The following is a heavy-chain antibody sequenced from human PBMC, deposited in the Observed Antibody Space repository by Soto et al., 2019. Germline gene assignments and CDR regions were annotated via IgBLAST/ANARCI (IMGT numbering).Heavy chain of an antibody. CDR2: ISGSGGST. CDR1: GFTFSSYA. V-gene: IGHV3-23*01. D-gene: IGHD3-22*01. J-gene: IGHJ4*02. CDR3: AKDPPGGYYHDPPKYYFDY. Sequence: EVQLLESGGGLVQPGGSLRLSCAASGFTFSSYAMSWVRQAPGKGLEWVSAISGSGGSTYYADSVKGRFTISRDNSKNTLYLQMNSLRAEDTAVYYCAKDPPGGYYHDPPKYYFDYWGQGTLVTVSS.